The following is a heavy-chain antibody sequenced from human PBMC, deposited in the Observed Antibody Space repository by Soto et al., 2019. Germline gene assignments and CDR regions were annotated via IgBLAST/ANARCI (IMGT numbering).Heavy chain of an antibody. CDR3: TRVLGDYCTNGVCYTQPFDY. J-gene: IGHJ4*02. V-gene: IGHV3-49*03. CDR2: IRSKAYGGTT. Sequence: PGGSLRLSCTASGFTFGDYAMSWFRQAPGKGLEWVGFIRSKAYGGTTEYAASVKGRFTISRDDSKSIAYLQMNSLKTEDTAVYYCTRVLGDYCTNGVCYTQPFDYWGQGTLVTVSS. CDR1: GFTFGDYA. D-gene: IGHD2-8*01.